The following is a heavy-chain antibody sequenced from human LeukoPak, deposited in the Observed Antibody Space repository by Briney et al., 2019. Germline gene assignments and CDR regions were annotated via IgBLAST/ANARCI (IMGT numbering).Heavy chain of an antibody. J-gene: IGHJ4*02. CDR3: AKDNDFWSGYFYL. D-gene: IGHD3-3*01. Sequence: GGSLRLSCAASGFTVSSNYMSWVRQAPGKGLEWVSVIYSGGSTYYADSVKGRFTISRDNSKNTLYLQMNSLRAEDTAVYYCAKDNDFWSGYFYLWGQGTLVTVSS. V-gene: IGHV3-53*01. CDR1: GFTVSSNY. CDR2: IYSGGST.